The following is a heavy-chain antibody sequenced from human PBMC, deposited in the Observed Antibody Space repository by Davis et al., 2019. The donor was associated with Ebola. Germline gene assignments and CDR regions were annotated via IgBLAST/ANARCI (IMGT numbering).Heavy chain of an antibody. CDR2: IYYSGST. CDR1: GGSISSGGYY. Sequence: PSETLSLTCTVSGGSISSGGYYWSWIRQHPGKGLEWIGYIYYSGSTYYNPSLKSRVTISVDTSKNQFSLKLSSVTAADTAVYYCARTRSGRDGYSFGYWGQGTLVTVSS. CDR3: ARTRSGRDGYSFGY. J-gene: IGHJ4*02. V-gene: IGHV4-31*03. D-gene: IGHD5-24*01.